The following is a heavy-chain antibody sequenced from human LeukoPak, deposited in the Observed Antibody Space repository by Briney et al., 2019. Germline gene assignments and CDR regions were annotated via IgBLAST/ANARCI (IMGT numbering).Heavy chain of an antibody. D-gene: IGHD3-22*01. Sequence: GRSLRLSCAASGFIFSSYSMHWVRQAPGKGLEWVAVVSTAGTIKYYADSKKGRFTVSRDNSKNTVDLQMNSLRVEDTALYFCVQEFNHDQWFFDIWGRGTLVTVSS. V-gene: IGHV3-30*18. J-gene: IGHJ2*01. CDR2: VSTAGTIK. CDR3: VQEFNHDQWFFDI. CDR1: GFIFSSYS.